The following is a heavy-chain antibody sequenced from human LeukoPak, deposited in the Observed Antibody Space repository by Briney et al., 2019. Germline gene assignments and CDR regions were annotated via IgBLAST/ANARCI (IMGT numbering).Heavy chain of an antibody. D-gene: IGHD3-10*01. V-gene: IGHV3-11*01. CDR1: GFIVNTNY. CDR2: ISSSGSTI. CDR3: AKDRRAGSYDY. J-gene: IGHJ4*02. Sequence: PGGSLRLSCAASGFIVNTNYMSWIRQAPGKGLEWVSYISSSGSTIYYADSVKGRFTISRDNAKNTLYLQMNSLRAEDTAVYYCAKDRRAGSYDYWGQGTLVTVSS.